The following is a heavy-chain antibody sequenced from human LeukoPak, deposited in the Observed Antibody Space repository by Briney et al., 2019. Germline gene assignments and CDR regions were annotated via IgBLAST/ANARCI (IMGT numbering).Heavy chain of an antibody. D-gene: IGHD3-22*01. CDR1: GGSISSSNW. CDR2: IYHSGST. V-gene: IGHV4-4*02. CDR3: ARASYSYDISGWVPFDY. J-gene: IGHJ4*02. Sequence: PSETLSLTCAVSGGSISSSNWWSWVRQPPGKGLEWIGEIYHSGSTNYNPSLKSRVTISVDTSKNQFSLKLSSVTAADTAVYYCARASYSYDISGWVPFDYWGQGTLVTVSS.